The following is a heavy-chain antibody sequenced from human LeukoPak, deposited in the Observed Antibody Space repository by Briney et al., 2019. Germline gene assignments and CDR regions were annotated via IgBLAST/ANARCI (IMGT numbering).Heavy chain of an antibody. J-gene: IGHJ4*02. Sequence: PSETLSLTCAVYGGSFSGYYWSWIRQPPGKGLEWIGEINHSGSTNYNPSLKSRVTISVDTSKNQFSLKLSSVTAADTAVYYCARGDSSGYFDYWGQGTLVTVSS. V-gene: IGHV4-34*01. CDR2: INHSGST. D-gene: IGHD6-19*01. CDR3: ARGDSSGYFDY. CDR1: GGSFSGYY.